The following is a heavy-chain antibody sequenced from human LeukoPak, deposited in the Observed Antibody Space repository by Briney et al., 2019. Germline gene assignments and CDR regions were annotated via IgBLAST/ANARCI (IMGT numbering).Heavy chain of an antibody. CDR1: GFTFSNAW. V-gene: IGHV3-23*01. D-gene: IGHD4-17*01. J-gene: IGHJ4*02. CDR2: IRGSAGST. CDR3: AKDLGDYGDYDYYFDF. Sequence: GRSLRLSCAASGFTFSNAWMSWVSQAPRKGLEWVSGIRGSAGSTYYADSVKGRFTISRDNSKNTLYLHMNSLRAEDTAVYYCAKDLGDYGDYDYYFDFWGQGTLVTVSS.